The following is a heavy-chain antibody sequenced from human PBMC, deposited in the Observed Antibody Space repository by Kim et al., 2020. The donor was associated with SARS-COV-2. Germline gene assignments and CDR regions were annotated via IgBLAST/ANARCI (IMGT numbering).Heavy chain of an antibody. CDR2: ISYDGSNK. CDR1: GFTFSSYG. CDR3: AKGPSVYDSSGSYSVD. Sequence: GGSLRLSCAASGFTFSSYGMHWVRQAPGKGLEWVAVISYDGSNKYYADSVKGRFTISRDNSKNTLYLQMNSLRAEDTAVYYCAKGPSVYDSSGSYSVDWGQRTLVTVSS. V-gene: IGHV3-30*18. D-gene: IGHD3-22*01. J-gene: IGHJ4*02.